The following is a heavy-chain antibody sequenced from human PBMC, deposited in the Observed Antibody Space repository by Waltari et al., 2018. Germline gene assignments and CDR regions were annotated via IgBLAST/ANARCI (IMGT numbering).Heavy chain of an antibody. V-gene: IGHV4-34*01. D-gene: IGHD5-18*01. J-gene: IGHJ4*02. CDR1: GGSFTGYY. CDR2: INHSGST. Sequence: QVQLQQWGAGLLKPSETLSLTCAVYGGSFTGYYWTWIRPPPGKGLEWIGEINHSGSTNYNPPLKSRVTISVDTSKNQFSLKLSSVTAADTAVYYCARSYSYGPFDYWGQGTLVTVSS. CDR3: ARSYSYGPFDY.